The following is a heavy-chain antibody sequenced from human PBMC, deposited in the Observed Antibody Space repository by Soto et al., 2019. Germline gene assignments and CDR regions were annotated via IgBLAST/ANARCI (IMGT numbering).Heavy chain of an antibody. V-gene: IGHV3-21*01. Sequence: EVQLVESGGGLVKPGGSLRLSCAASGFTFSSYSMNWVRQAPGKGLEWVSSISSSSSYIYYADSVKGRFTISRDNAKNSLYLQMNSLRAEDTAVYYCARDLRGFLRLDYWGQGTLVTVSS. CDR2: ISSSSSYI. CDR1: GFTFSSYS. CDR3: ARDLRGFLRLDY. D-gene: IGHD3-3*01. J-gene: IGHJ4*02.